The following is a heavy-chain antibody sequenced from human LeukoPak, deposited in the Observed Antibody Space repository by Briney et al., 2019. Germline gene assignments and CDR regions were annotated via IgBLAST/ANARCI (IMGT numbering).Heavy chain of an antibody. Sequence: GGSLRLSCAASGFTFSSYGMHWVRQAPGKGLEWVAFIRYDGSNKYYADSVKGRFTISRDNSKNTLYLQMNSLRAEDTAVYYCAKDLTLITMVRGVITASRAPDAFDIWGQGTMVTVSS. CDR1: GFTFSSYG. J-gene: IGHJ3*02. CDR2: IRYDGSNK. V-gene: IGHV3-30*02. D-gene: IGHD3-10*01. CDR3: AKDLTLITMVRGVITASRAPDAFDI.